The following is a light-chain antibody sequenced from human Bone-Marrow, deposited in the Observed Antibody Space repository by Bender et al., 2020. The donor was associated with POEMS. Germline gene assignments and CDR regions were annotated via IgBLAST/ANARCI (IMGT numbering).Light chain of an antibody. CDR2: EVT. Sequence: QSALTQPDSVSGSPGQSITISCTGTSSDVGNDNFVSWYQQHPGKAPKLIIYEVTKRPSGVSNRFSASKSGDTASLTISWLQAEDEADYSCCSYASANTYVFGGGTKLTVL. V-gene: IGLV2-23*02. CDR1: SSDVGNDNF. CDR3: CSYASANTYV. J-gene: IGLJ3*02.